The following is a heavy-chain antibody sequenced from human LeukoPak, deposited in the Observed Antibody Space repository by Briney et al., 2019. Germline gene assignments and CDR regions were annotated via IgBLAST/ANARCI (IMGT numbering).Heavy chain of an antibody. CDR2: INPTTGGT. CDR3: ARGGATVVGTRVDWFDA. CDR1: GYTFTGNY. V-gene: IGHV1-2*02. D-gene: IGHD6-13*01. J-gene: IGHJ5*02. Sequence: ASVKVSCTASGYTFTGNYLTWVRQAPGQGFEWMGWINPTTGGTNYAQKFQGRVTMTRDTYINTVYMELTGLMSDDTAVYYCARGGATVVGTRVDWFDAWGQETLVTVSS.